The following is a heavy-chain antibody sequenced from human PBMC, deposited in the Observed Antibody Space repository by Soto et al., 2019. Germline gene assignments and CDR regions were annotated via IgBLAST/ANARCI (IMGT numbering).Heavy chain of an antibody. V-gene: IGHV4-34*01. CDR2: INHSGST. D-gene: IGHD3-3*01. CDR3: ARGPSYYDFWSGYRKFDY. J-gene: IGHJ4*02. CDR1: GESFSGYY. Sequence: PSETLSLTCAVYGESFSGYYWSWIRQPPGKGLEWIGEINHSGSTNYNPSLKSRVTISVDTSKNQFSLKLSSVTAADTAVYYCARGPSYYDFWSGYRKFDYWGQGTLVTVSS.